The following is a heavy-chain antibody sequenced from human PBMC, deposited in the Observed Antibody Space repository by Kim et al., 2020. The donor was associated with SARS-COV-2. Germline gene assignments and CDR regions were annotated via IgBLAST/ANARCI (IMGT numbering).Heavy chain of an antibody. CDR3: ARDYYDILTGYERGIDY. J-gene: IGHJ4*02. D-gene: IGHD3-9*01. V-gene: IGHV1-18*01. CDR2: ISAYNGNT. Sequence: ASVKVSCKASGYTFTSYGISWVRQAPGQGLEWMGWISAYNGNTNYAQKLQGRVTMTTDTSTSTAYMELRSLRSDDTAVYYCARDYYDILTGYERGIDYWGQGTLVTVSS. CDR1: GYTFTSYG.